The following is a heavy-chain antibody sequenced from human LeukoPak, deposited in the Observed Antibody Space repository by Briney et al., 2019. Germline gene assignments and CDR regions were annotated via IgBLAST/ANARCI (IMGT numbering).Heavy chain of an antibody. J-gene: IGHJ4*02. V-gene: IGHV3-7*04. CDR3: ARATYYFDY. Sequence: PGGSQRLSCTASGFTFSSYWMGWVRQPPGKGLEWVANIKQDGSEKYYVDSVKGRFTISRDNAKNSLYLQMNSLRAEDTAVYYCARATYYFDYWGQGTLVTVSS. CDR1: GFTFSSYW. CDR2: IKQDGSEK.